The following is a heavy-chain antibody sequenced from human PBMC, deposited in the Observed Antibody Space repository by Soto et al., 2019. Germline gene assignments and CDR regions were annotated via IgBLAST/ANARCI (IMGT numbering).Heavy chain of an antibody. J-gene: IGHJ4*02. V-gene: IGHV4-59*08. D-gene: IGHD6-19*01. CDR3: VVGSGWYAQFDY. Sequence: PSETLSLTCTVSGGSISSYYWSWIRQPPGKGLEWIGCIYYSGSTNYNPSLKSRVTISVDTSKNQFSLKLSSVTAADTAVYYAVVGSGWYAQFDYWGQGTLVTVSS. CDR2: IYYSGST. CDR1: GGSISSYY.